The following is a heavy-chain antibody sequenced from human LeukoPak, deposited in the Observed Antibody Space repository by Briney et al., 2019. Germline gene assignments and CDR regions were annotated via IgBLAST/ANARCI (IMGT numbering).Heavy chain of an antibody. J-gene: IGHJ4*02. Sequence: GGSLRLSCAASGFTFSDHYMDWVRQAPGKGLEWVGRTRNKANSYTTEYAASVKGRFTISRDDSKNSLYLQMNSLKTEDTAVYYCARAGGSCHDYFDYWGQGTLVTVSS. CDR1: GFTFSDHY. CDR2: TRNKANSYTT. D-gene: IGHD2-15*01. CDR3: ARAGGSCHDYFDY. V-gene: IGHV3-72*01.